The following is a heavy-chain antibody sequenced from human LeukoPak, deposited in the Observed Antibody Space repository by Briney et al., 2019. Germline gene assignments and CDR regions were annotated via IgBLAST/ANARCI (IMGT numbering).Heavy chain of an antibody. CDR3: ARRDSSGYYHK. V-gene: IGHV4-34*01. Sequence: SETLSLTCAVYGGSFSGYYWSWIRQPPGKGLEWIGEINHSGSTNYNPSLKSRVTISVDTSKNQFSLKLSSVTAADTALYYCARRDSSGYYHKWGQGTLVTVSS. CDR2: INHSGST. CDR1: GGSFSGYY. J-gene: IGHJ4*02. D-gene: IGHD3-22*01.